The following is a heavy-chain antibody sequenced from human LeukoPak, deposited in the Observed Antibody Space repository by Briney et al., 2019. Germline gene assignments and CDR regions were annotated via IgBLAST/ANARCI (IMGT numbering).Heavy chain of an antibody. CDR3: ATSGSGWYRFDY. V-gene: IGHV3-23*01. CDR1: GFTVSSNY. Sequence: GGSLRLSCAASGFTVSSNYMSWVRQAPGKGLEWVSAISGSGATTYYADSVRGRFSISRDISKNTLYLQMNSLRVEDTAVYYCATSGSGWYRFDYWGQGTLVSVSS. J-gene: IGHJ4*02. D-gene: IGHD6-19*01. CDR2: ISGSGATT.